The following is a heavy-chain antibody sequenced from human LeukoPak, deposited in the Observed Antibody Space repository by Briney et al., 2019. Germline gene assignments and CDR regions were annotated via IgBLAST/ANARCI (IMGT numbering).Heavy chain of an antibody. Sequence: VASVKVSCKASGYTFTSYGINWVRQAPGQGLEWMGWIIAYNGDTNFAQNLQGRVTMTTDTSTSTAYMELRSLRSDDTAVYYCARQQLIGDAFDLWGQGTMVTVSS. D-gene: IGHD6-13*01. V-gene: IGHV1-18*01. CDR3: ARQQLIGDAFDL. CDR1: GYTFTSYG. CDR2: IIAYNGDT. J-gene: IGHJ3*01.